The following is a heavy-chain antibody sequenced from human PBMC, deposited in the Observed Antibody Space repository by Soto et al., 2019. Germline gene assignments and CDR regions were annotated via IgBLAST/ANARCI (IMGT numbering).Heavy chain of an antibody. D-gene: IGHD5-18*01. CDR2: IIPIFGTA. CDR1: GGTFSSYS. J-gene: IGHJ6*02. V-gene: IGHV1-69*13. Sequence: GASVKVSCKASGGTFSSYSISWVRHAPGQGLEWMGGIIPIFGTANYAQKFQGRVTITADESTSTAYMELSSLRSEDTAVYYCAGDRADTAMENRVYYYYGMDVWGQGTTVTVSS. CDR3: AGDRADTAMENRVYYYYGMDV.